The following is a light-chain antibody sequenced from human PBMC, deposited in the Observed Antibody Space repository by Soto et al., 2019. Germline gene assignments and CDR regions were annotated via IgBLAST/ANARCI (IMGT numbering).Light chain of an antibody. CDR1: QSVSSN. CDR3: QQYNNWPLT. CDR2: GAS. V-gene: IGKV3-15*01. Sequence: EIVMTQSPATLSVSPGERATLSCRASQSVSSNLAWYQQKPGQAPRLLIYGASTRATGIPARFSGSGSGTEFTLTIRGLQSEDFAVYYCQQYNNWPLTFGGGTKVEIK. J-gene: IGKJ4*01.